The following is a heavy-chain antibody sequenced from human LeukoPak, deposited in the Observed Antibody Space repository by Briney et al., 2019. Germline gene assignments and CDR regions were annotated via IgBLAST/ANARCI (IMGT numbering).Heavy chain of an antibody. Sequence: PSETLSLTCAVSGGSISSGGYSWSWIRQPPGKGLEWIGYIYHSGSTYYNPSLKSRVTISVDRSKNQFSLKLSSVTAADTGVYYCARADYYGWGIYYPSFDYWGQGTLVTVSS. CDR1: GGSISSGGYS. D-gene: IGHD3-10*01. CDR2: IYHSGST. J-gene: IGHJ4*02. CDR3: ARADYYGWGIYYPSFDY. V-gene: IGHV4-30-2*01.